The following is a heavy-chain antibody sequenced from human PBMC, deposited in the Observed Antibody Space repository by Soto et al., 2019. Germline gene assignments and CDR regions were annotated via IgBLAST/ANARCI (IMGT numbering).Heavy chain of an antibody. V-gene: IGHV1-69*02. J-gene: IGHJ2*01. CDR3: ARAHYYCSGSLKWYFDL. Sequence: QVQLVQSGAEVKKPGSSVKVSCKASGGTFSSYTISWVRQAPGQGLEWMGRIIPILGIATYAQKFQGRVTITADNSTSTAYMELSSLRSEDTAVYYCARAHYYCSGSLKWYFDLWGRGTLVTVSS. D-gene: IGHD3-10*01. CDR2: IIPILGIA. CDR1: GGTFSSYT.